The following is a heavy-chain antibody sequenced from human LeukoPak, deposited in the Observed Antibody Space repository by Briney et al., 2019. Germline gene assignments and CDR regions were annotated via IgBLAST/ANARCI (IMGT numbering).Heavy chain of an antibody. J-gene: IGHJ6*02. D-gene: IGHD2-8*01. CDR3: ARDIVLMVYAIRDYYYYGMDV. CDR1: GFTFSSYG. Sequence: GRSLRLSCAASGFTFSSYGMHWVRQAPGKGLEWVAVIWYDGSNKYYADSVKGRFTISRDNSKNTLYLQMNSLRAEDTAVYYCARDIVLMVYAIRDYYYYGMDVWGQGTTDTVSS. V-gene: IGHV3-33*01. CDR2: IWYDGSNK.